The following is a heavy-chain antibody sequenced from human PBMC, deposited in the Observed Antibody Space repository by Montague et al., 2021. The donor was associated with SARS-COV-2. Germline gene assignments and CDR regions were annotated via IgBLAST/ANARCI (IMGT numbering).Heavy chain of an antibody. D-gene: IGHD3-10*01. Sequence: SLRLSCAASGFTFSSYAMHWVRQAPGKGLEWVAVISYDGSNKYYADSVKGRFTISRDNSKNTLYLQMNRLRAEDTAVYYCAGGLLWFGELFYWGQGTLVTVSS. V-gene: IGHV3-30-3*01. CDR3: AGGLLWFGELFY. CDR2: ISYDGSNK. CDR1: GFTFSSYA. J-gene: IGHJ4*02.